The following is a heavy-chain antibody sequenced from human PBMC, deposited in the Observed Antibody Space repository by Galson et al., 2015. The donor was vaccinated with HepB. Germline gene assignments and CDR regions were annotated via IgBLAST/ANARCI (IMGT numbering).Heavy chain of an antibody. CDR3: AKQWLVPDYYYYYGMDV. J-gene: IGHJ6*02. V-gene: IGHV3-30*18. CDR2: ISYDGSNK. CDR1: GFTFNSYG. D-gene: IGHD6-19*01. Sequence: SLRLSCAASGFTFNSYGMHWVRQAPGKGLEWVAVISYDGSNKYYADSVKGRFTISRDNSKNTLYLQMNSLRAEDTAVYYCAKQWLVPDYYYYYGMDVWGQGTTVTVSS.